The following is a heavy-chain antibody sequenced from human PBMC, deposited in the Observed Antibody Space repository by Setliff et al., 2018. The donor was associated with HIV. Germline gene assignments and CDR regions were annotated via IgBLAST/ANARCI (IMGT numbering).Heavy chain of an antibody. CDR3: ARCYYDSSGPTDAFDI. CDR2: INYDDNYE. D-gene: IGHD3-22*01. Sequence: PGGSLRLSCAASGFTFSAHGMHWVRQAPGKGLEWVTFINYDDNYEYYADSVKGRFTISRDNSKSTVDLQMTSLTAEDTAVYYCARCYYDSSGPTDAFDIWGQGTVVTVSS. CDR1: GFTFSAHG. J-gene: IGHJ3*02. V-gene: IGHV3-30*02.